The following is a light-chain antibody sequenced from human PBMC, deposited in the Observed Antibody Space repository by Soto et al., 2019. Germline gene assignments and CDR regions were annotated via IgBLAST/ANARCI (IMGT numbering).Light chain of an antibody. Sequence: QSVLTQPASVSGSPGQSITISCSGTSSDVGGYNYVSWYQQHPGEAPKLLISEVSNRPSAISNRFSGSKSGHTASLTISGLQAEDEADYYCSSYTSSSTLLFGGGTKVTVL. CDR3: SSYTSSSTLL. CDR2: EVS. V-gene: IGLV2-14*01. CDR1: SSDVGGYNY. J-gene: IGLJ2*01.